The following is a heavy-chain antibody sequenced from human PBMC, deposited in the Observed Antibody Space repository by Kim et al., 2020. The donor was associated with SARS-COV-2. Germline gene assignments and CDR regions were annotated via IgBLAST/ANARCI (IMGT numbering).Heavy chain of an antibody. CDR3: ARLEYSSSNWDY. V-gene: IGHV4-39*01. J-gene: IGHJ4*02. Sequence: YYNPALKGLVTISVDTSKNQFSLKLSSVTAADTAVYYCARLEYSSSNWDYWGRGTLVTVSS. D-gene: IGHD6-13*01.